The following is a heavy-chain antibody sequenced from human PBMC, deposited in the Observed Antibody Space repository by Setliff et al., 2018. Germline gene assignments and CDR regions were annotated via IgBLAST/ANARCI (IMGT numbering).Heavy chain of an antibody. D-gene: IGHD2-2*01. V-gene: IGHV4-34*01. Sequence: PSETLSLTCAVYGGSFSGYYWSWIRQPPGKGLELIGEINHTGSTNYNPSLKSRVTISVDTSKNQFSLRLSSVTAADTAVYYCARGYCNSAGCFFAGWFDPWGQGTLVTVSS. CDR2: INHTGST. CDR3: ARGYCNSAGCFFAGWFDP. J-gene: IGHJ5*02. CDR1: GGSFSGYY.